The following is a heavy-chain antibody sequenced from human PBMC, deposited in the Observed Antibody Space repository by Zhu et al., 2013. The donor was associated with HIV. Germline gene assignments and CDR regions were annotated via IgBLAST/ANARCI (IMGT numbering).Heavy chain of an antibody. CDR1: GFSFSNSW. V-gene: IGHV5-51*01. J-gene: IGHJ6*02. Sequence: EVQLVQSGAEVKKPGESLKISCQGSGFSFSNSWIAWVRQMPGKGLEWMGIIYLGDSDTRYSPSFQGQVTISADKSTSTAYLQWSSLRASDTAMYYCARQRVWIRAGLDVWGQGTTVTVSS. CDR2: IYLGDSDT. CDR3: ARQRVWIRAGLDV. D-gene: IGHD5-12*01.